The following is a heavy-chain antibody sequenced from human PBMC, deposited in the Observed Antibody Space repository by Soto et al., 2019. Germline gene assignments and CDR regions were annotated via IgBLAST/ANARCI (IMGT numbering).Heavy chain of an antibody. CDR1: GFTFSSYW. D-gene: IGHD3-3*01. J-gene: IGHJ3*02. Sequence: GGSLRLSCAASGFTFSSYWMHWVRQAPGKGLVWVSRINSDGSSTSYADSVKGRFTISRDNAKNTLYLQMNSLRAEDTAVYYCARGPTYYDFWSGSAEEDAFDIWGQGTMVTVSS. CDR3: ARGPTYYDFWSGSAEEDAFDI. CDR2: INSDGSST. V-gene: IGHV3-74*01.